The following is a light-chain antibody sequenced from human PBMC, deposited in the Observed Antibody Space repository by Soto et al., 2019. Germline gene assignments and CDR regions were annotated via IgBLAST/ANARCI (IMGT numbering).Light chain of an antibody. Sequence: DIQMTQSPSTLSASVGDRVTITCRASQSLSSWLAWYQQKPGKAPNLLIYKASSLESGVPSRFSGSGSGTEFTVTISSLQPDDFATYYCQQYNSYPWTFGQGTKVEIK. V-gene: IGKV1-5*03. CDR1: QSLSSW. J-gene: IGKJ1*01. CDR3: QQYNSYPWT. CDR2: KAS.